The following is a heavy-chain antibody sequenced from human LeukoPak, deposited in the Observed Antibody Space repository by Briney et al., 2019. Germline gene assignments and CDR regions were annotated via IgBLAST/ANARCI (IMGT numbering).Heavy chain of an antibody. CDR3: ARLVRGVLSYYYYYVMDV. J-gene: IGHJ6*02. D-gene: IGHD3-10*01. V-gene: IGHV4-34*01. CDR1: GGSFSGYY. CDR2: INHSGST. Sequence: SSENLSLTCAVYGGSFSGYYWSWLRPPPGKGLKWMGEINHSGSTNYNPSLNRRVTITVATSKNQFSQQRSSVTAADTAVYYCARLVRGVLSYYYYYVMDVWGQGTTVTVSS.